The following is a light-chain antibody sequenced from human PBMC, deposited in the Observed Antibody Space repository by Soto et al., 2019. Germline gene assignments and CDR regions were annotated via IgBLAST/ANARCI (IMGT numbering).Light chain of an antibody. J-gene: IGKJ1*01. Sequence: EIVMTQSPATLSVSPGERATLSCRASQSVNSNLAWYQQKPGQAPRLLISGASTRATGIPARFSGSGSETEFTLTISSLQSEDFAVYDCHQYNNWWTFGQGTKVEMK. CDR2: GAS. V-gene: IGKV3-15*01. CDR3: HQYNNWWT. CDR1: QSVNSN.